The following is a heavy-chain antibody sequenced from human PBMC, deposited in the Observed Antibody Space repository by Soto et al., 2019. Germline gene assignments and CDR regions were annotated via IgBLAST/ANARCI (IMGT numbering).Heavy chain of an antibody. CDR2: IYYSGST. CDR1: GGSISSYY. CDR3: AREAIAVAGRFDY. D-gene: IGHD6-19*01. J-gene: IGHJ4*02. Sequence: PSETLSLTCTVSGGSISSYYWSWIRQPPGKGLEWIGYIYYSGSTNYNPSLKSRATISVDTSKNQFSLKLSSVTAADTAVYYCAREAIAVAGRFDYWGQGTLVTVSS. V-gene: IGHV4-59*01.